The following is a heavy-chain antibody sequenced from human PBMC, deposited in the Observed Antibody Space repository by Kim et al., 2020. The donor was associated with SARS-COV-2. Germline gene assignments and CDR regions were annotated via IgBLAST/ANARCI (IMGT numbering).Heavy chain of an antibody. CDR1: GFTFSSYW. J-gene: IGHJ5*02. V-gene: IGHV3-7*01. Sequence: GGSLRLSCAASGFTFSSYWMSWVRQAPGKGLEWVANIKQDGSEKYYVDSVKGRFTISRDNAKNSLYLQMNSLRAEDTAVYYCARKDNWNYAAFDPWGQGTLVTVSS. CDR2: IKQDGSEK. D-gene: IGHD1-7*01. CDR3: ARKDNWNYAAFDP.